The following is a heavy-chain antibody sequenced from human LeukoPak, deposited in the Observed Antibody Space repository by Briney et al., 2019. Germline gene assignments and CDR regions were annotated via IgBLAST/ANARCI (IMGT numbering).Heavy chain of an antibody. Sequence: PSETLSLTCAVYGGSFSGYYWSWIRQPPGKGLEWIGEINHSGSTNYNPSLKSRVTISVDTSKDQFSLKLSSVTAADTAVYYCARGRSSGWYRPSGFDYWGQGTLVTVSS. V-gene: IGHV4-34*01. CDR2: INHSGST. CDR3: ARGRSSGWYRPSGFDY. CDR1: GGSFSGYY. J-gene: IGHJ4*02. D-gene: IGHD6-19*01.